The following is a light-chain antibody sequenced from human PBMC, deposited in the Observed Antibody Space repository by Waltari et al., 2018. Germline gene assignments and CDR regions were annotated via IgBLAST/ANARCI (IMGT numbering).Light chain of an antibody. J-gene: IGKJ2*01. V-gene: IGKV1-39*01. CDR1: QSISSH. CDR3: QQSYSTPYT. CDR2: AAS. Sequence: NQMTKSPSSLSAAVGDRVTITCQASQSISSHLNWYQQKPGKAPKLLIYAASSLQSGVPSRFSGSGSGTDFTLTISSLQPEDFATYYCQQSYSTPYTFGQGTKLEIK.